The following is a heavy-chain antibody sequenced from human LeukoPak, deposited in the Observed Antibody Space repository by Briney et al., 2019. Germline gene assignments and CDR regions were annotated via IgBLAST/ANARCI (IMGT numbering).Heavy chain of an antibody. Sequence: GGSLRLSCAASGFTFSSYAISWVRQAPGQGLEWMGGIIPIFGTANYAQKFQGRVTITADESTSTAYMELSSLRSEDTAVYYCARDPTYSSSWYFDYWGQGTLVTVSS. J-gene: IGHJ4*02. V-gene: IGHV1-69*01. CDR1: GFTFSSYA. CDR3: ARDPTYSSSWYFDY. CDR2: IIPIFGTA. D-gene: IGHD6-13*01.